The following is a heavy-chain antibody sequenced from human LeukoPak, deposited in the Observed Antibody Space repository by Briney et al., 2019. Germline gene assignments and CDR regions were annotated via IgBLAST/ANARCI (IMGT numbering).Heavy chain of an antibody. J-gene: IGHJ4*02. CDR3: ARGSNDYGDYAGFY. CDR1: GGSISSYY. D-gene: IGHD4-17*01. V-gene: IGHV4-59*01. Sequence: SETLSLTCTVSGGSISSYYWSWIRQPPGKGLEWIGYIYYSGSTNYNPSLKSRVTISVDTSKNQFSLKLRSVTAADTAVYYCARGSNDYGDYAGFYWGQGTLVTVSS. CDR2: IYYSGST.